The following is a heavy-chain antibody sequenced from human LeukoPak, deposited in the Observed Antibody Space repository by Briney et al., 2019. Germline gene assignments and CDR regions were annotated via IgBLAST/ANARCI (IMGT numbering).Heavy chain of an antibody. Sequence: GGSLRLSCAASGFTFTTYWMHWVRQAPGKGLVWVSHINSDGSITSYADSMKGRFTISRDNAKNTLYLQMNSLRAEDTAVYYCARDAVDTANAVWGQGTTVTVSS. CDR2: INSDGSIT. D-gene: IGHD5-18*01. J-gene: IGHJ6*02. CDR3: ARDAVDTANAV. CDR1: GFTFTTYW. V-gene: IGHV3-74*01.